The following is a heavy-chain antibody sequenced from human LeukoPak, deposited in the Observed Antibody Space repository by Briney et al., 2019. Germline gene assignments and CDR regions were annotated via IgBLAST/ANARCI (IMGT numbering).Heavy chain of an antibody. V-gene: IGHV4-59*01. D-gene: IGHD3-3*01. CDR3: ARVPKTTIFGDYYYYYYMDV. CDR2: IYYSGST. J-gene: IGHJ6*03. CDR1: GGSISSYY. Sequence: PSETLSLTCTVSGGSISSYYWSWIRQPPGKGLEWIGYIYYSGSTNYNPSLKSRVTISVDTSKNQFSLKLSSVTAADTAVYYCARVPKTTIFGDYYYYYYMDVWGKGTTVTVSS.